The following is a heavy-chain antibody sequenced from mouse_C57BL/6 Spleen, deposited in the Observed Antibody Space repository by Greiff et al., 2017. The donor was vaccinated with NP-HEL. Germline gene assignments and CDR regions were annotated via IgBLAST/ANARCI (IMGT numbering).Heavy chain of an antibody. Sequence: EVMLVESGGGLVKPGGSLKLSCAASGFTFSDYGMRWVRQAPEKGLEWVAYISSGSSTIYYADTVKGRFTISRDNAKNTLFLQMTSLRSEDTAMYYCARRTGKGYFDVWGTGTTVTVSS. CDR3: ARRTGKGYFDV. D-gene: IGHD4-1*01. J-gene: IGHJ1*03. CDR2: ISSGSSTI. V-gene: IGHV5-17*01. CDR1: GFTFSDYG.